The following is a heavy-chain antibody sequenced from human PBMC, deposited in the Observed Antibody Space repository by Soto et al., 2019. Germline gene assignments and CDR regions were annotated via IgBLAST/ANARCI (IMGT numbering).Heavy chain of an antibody. J-gene: IGHJ6*03. D-gene: IGHD2-15*01. CDR3: AAVVVANFYYMDV. CDR2: ISPNSGAT. Sequence: ASVKVSCKASGYSFTSFGISWVRQAPGQGLEWMGWISPNSGATRYAQNLQGRVTMTTETSTTTAYLELRSLTSDDTAVYYCAAVVVANFYYMDVWGKGTTVTVSS. V-gene: IGHV1-18*01. CDR1: GYSFTSFG.